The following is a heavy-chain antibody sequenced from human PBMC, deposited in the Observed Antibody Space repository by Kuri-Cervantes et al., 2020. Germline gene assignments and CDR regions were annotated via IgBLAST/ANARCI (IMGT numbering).Heavy chain of an antibody. CDR3: AREEVVAGHFNY. CDR1: GFTFSNYW. V-gene: IGHV3-7*01. Sequence: GESLKISCAASGFTFSNYWMSWVRQAPGKGLEWVANIKEDGSEKYYMDSVKGRFAISRDNAKNSLSLQMNSLRAEDTAVYYCAREEVVAGHFNYWGQGTLVTVSS. D-gene: IGHD6-19*01. CDR2: IKEDGSEK. J-gene: IGHJ4*02.